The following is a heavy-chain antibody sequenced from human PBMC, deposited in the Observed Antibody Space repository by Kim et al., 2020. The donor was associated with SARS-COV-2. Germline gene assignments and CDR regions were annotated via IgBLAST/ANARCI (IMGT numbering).Heavy chain of an antibody. CDR3: ANARTGDWYFDL. D-gene: IGHD7-27*01. J-gene: IGHJ2*01. V-gene: IGHV1-69*01. Sequence: NYAQKFQGRVTITADESTSTAYMELSSLRSEDTAVYYCANARTGDWYFDLWGRGTLVTVSS.